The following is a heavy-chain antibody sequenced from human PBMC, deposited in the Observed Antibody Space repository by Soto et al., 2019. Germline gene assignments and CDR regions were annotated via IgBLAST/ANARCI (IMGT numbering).Heavy chain of an antibody. J-gene: IGHJ4*02. V-gene: IGHV3-33*01. Sequence: QVQLVESGGGVVQPGRSLRLSCAASGFTFSSYDMHWVRQAPGKGLEWVAFMWYDGSNKYYADSVKGRFTISRDNSKNTLYLQMNNLRAEDTAGYYCARGAYYFDFWGQGTLVPVSS. CDR3: ARGAYYFDF. CDR1: GFTFSSYD. CDR2: MWYDGSNK.